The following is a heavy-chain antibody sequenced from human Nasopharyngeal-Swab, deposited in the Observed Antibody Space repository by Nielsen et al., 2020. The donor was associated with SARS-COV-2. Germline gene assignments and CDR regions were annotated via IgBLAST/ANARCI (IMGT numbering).Heavy chain of an antibody. CDR1: GFTFDDYA. CDR2: ISWNSGSI. J-gene: IGHJ2*01. CDR3: AKLGYFDL. V-gene: IGHV3-9*01. Sequence: GGSLRLSCAASGFTFDDYAMHWVRQAPGKGLEWVSGISWNSGSIGYADSVKGRFTISRDNAKNSLYLQMNSPRAEDTALYYCAKLGYFDLWGRGTLVTVSS.